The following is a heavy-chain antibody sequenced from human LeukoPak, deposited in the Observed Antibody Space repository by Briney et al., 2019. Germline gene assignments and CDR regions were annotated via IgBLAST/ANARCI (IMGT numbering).Heavy chain of an antibody. CDR2: IKKDGSET. Sequence: GGSLRLSCAASGFTFSSYGMHWVRQAPGKGLEWAATIKKDGSETRYVDSVKGRFTISRDNAKKSLSLEMNSLRAEDTAVYYCARVATDSGSYYRYLDYWGQGTLVTVSS. CDR3: ARVATDSGSYYRYLDY. D-gene: IGHD3-10*01. V-gene: IGHV3-7*01. J-gene: IGHJ4*02. CDR1: GFTFSSYG.